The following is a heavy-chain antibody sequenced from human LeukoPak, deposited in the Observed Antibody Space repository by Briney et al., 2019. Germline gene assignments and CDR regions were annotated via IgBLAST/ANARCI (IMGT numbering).Heavy chain of an antibody. Sequence: GGSLRLSCAASGFTFSSYSMNWVRQAPGKGLEWVSSISSSSYIYYADSVKGRFTISRDNAKNSLYLQMNSLRAEDTAVYYCAREYPRGAAAPDYWGQGTLVTVSS. CDR1: GFTFSSYS. CDR2: ISSSSYI. J-gene: IGHJ4*02. V-gene: IGHV3-21*01. CDR3: AREYPRGAAAPDY. D-gene: IGHD6-13*01.